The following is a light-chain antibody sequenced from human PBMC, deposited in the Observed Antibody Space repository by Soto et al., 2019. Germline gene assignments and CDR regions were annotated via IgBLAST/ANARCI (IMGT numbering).Light chain of an antibody. CDR2: GAS. V-gene: IGKV3-20*01. Sequence: EIVLTQSPGTLSLSPGERAPLSCRASQSVSNNYLAWYQQKPGQAPRLLIYGASNRATGIPDRFSGSGSGTDFTLTISRLEPEDFAVYYCQQYGGSGTFGQGTKVDIK. CDR3: QQYGGSGT. J-gene: IGKJ1*01. CDR1: QSVSNNY.